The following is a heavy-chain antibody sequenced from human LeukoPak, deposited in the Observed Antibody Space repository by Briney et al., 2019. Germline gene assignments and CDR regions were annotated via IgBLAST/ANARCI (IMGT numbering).Heavy chain of an antibody. Sequence: GGSLRLSCAASGFTFSSYSMNWVRQAPGKGLEWVSSISSSSSYIYYADSVKGRFTISRDNAKNSLYLQMNSLRAEDTAVYYCARDRRIAAAGTPWFDPWGQGTLVTVSS. CDR3: ARDRRIAAAGTPWFDP. D-gene: IGHD6-13*01. V-gene: IGHV3-21*01. J-gene: IGHJ5*02. CDR2: ISSSSSYI. CDR1: GFTFSSYS.